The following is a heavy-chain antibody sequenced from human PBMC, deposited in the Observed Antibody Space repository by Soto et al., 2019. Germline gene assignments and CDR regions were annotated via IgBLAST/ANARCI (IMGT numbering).Heavy chain of an antibody. CDR3: ARVLRPPDDAFDI. CDR1: GYTFTSYY. CDR2: INPSGGST. Sequence: GASVKVSCKASGYTFTSYYMHWVRQAPGQGLEWMGIINPSGGSTSYAQKFQGRVTMTRDTSTSTVYMELSSLSSEDTAVYYCARVLRPPDDAFDIWGQGTMVTVSS. J-gene: IGHJ3*02. V-gene: IGHV1-46*01.